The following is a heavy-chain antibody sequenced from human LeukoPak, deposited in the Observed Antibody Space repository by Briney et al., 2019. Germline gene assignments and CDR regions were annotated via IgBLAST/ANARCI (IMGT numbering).Heavy chain of an antibody. V-gene: IGHV3-23*01. CDR3: AKRGPAGAGKSPDYFDY. Sequence: GGSLRLSCAASGFTFSSYVMSWVRQAPGKGLEWVSAITGSGDNTYYADSVKGRFTISRDDSKNTLYLQMNSLRAEDTAVYYCAKRGPAGAGKSPDYFDYWGQGTLVTVSS. CDR2: ITGSGDNT. CDR1: GFTFSSYV. D-gene: IGHD6-19*01. J-gene: IGHJ4*02.